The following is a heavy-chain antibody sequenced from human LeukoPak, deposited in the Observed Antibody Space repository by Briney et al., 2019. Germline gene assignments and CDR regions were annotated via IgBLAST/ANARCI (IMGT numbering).Heavy chain of an antibody. CDR1: GGSISSSSYY. J-gene: IGHJ4*02. Sequence: SETLSLTCTVSGGSISSSSYYWGWIRQPPGKGLEWIGYIYYSGSTNYNPSLKSRVTISVDTSKNQFSLKLSSVTAADTAVYYCARASSSGWYGVFDYWGQGTLVTVSS. D-gene: IGHD6-19*01. CDR2: IYYSGST. CDR3: ARASSSGWYGVFDY. V-gene: IGHV4-61*05.